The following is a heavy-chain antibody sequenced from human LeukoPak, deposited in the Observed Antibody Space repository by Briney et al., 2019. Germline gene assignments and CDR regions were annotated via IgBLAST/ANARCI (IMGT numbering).Heavy chain of an antibody. CDR1: GGSISSGDYY. V-gene: IGHV4-30-4*01. D-gene: IGHD2-2*01. Sequence: SETLSLTCTVSGGSISSGDYYWSWIRQPPGKGLEWIGEINHSGSTNYNPSLKSRVTISVDTSKNQFSLKLSSVTAADTAVYYCARGQFAMRESDYWGQGTLVTVSS. J-gene: IGHJ4*02. CDR2: INHSGST. CDR3: ARGQFAMRESDY.